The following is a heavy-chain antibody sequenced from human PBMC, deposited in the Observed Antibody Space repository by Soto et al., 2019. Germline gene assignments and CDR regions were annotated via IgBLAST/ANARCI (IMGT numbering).Heavy chain of an antibody. CDR1: GGTFSSYA. D-gene: IGHD6-13*01. Sequence: QVQLVQSGAEVKKPGSSVKVSCKASGGTFSSYAISWVRQAPGQGLEWMGGIIPIFCTANYAQKFQGRVTITADESTRTGYMELSRLRSEDTAVYYCARASGDSSSWYSLGYWGQGTLVTLSS. CDR3: ARASGDSSSWYSLGY. CDR2: IIPIFCTA. J-gene: IGHJ4*02. V-gene: IGHV1-69*12.